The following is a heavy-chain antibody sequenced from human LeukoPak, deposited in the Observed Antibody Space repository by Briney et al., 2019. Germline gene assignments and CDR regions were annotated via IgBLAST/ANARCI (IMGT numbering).Heavy chain of an antibody. J-gene: IGHJ4*02. D-gene: IGHD3-10*02. V-gene: IGHV4-34*01. CDR3: ARRRTMFGYFAGEFDY. Sequence: SETLSLTCAVYGGSFSGYYWSWIRQPPGKGLEWIGEINHSGSTNYNPSLNSRVTISVDTSKNQFSLKLSSVTAADTAVCYCARRRTMFGYFAGEFDYWGQGTLVTVSS. CDR1: GGSFSGYY. CDR2: INHSGST.